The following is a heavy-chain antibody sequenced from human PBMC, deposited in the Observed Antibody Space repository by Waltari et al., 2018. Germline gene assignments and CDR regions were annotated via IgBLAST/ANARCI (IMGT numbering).Heavy chain of an antibody. J-gene: IGHJ4*02. Sequence: QVQLQQWGAGLLKPSETLSLTCAAHGGSFSGYYWSWIRQPPGKGLEWIGEINHSGSTNYNPSLKSRVTISVDTSKNQFSLKLSSVTAADTAVYYCARANAGMGYWGQGTLVTVSS. D-gene: IGHD1-1*01. CDR3: ARANAGMGY. CDR2: INHSGST. V-gene: IGHV4-34*01. CDR1: GGSFSGYY.